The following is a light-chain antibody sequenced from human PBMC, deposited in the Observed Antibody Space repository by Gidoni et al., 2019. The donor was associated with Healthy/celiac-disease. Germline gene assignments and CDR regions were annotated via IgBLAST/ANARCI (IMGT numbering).Light chain of an antibody. CDR2: QDS. V-gene: IGLV3-1*01. CDR3: QAWDSSTAEV. Sequence: YELTQPPSVSVSPGQTASITCSGDKLGDKYACWYQQKPGQSPVLVIYQDSKRPSGIPERFSGSNSGNTATLTISGTQAMDEADYYCQAWDSSTAEVFGGGTKLTVL. J-gene: IGLJ2*01. CDR1: KLGDKY.